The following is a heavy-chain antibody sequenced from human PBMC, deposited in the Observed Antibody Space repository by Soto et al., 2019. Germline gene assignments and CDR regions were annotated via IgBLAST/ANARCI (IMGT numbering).Heavy chain of an antibody. CDR2: ISGGGDVT. J-gene: IGHJ4*02. V-gene: IGHV3-23*01. CDR1: GFTFANYA. D-gene: IGHD4-4*01. CDR3: EKQRPVTRSVDY. Sequence: EVQLLGSGGNLVQPGGSLRLSCAASGFTFANYAMSWVRQAPGKGLEWVSAISGGGDVTNYADSVRGRFTISRDNSKNTLYLQMNSPKAEDTALYYCEKQRPVTRSVDYWGQGTLVSVSS.